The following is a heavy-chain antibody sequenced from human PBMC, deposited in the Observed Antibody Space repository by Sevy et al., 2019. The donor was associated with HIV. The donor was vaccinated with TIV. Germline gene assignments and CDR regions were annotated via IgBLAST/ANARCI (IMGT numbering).Heavy chain of an antibody. CDR2: IRYDGSNK. J-gene: IGHJ6*03. D-gene: IGHD5-18*01. V-gene: IGHV3-30*02. CDR3: AKEYSSFYYYMDV. CDR1: EFTFSSYG. Sequence: GGSLRLSCAASEFTFSSYGMHWVRQAPGKGLEWVAFIRYDGSNKYYADSVKGRFTISRDNSKNTLYLQMNSLRAEDTAVYYCAKEYSSFYYYMDVWGKRTTVTVSS.